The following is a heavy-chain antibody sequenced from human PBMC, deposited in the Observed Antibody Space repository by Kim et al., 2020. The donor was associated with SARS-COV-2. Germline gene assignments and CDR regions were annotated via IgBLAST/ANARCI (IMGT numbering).Heavy chain of an antibody. CDR3: ARDSSDWSYGMDV. CDR2: ISVGNGNT. J-gene: IGHJ6*02. V-gene: IGHV1-3*01. D-gene: IGHD6-19*01. Sequence: ASVKVSCKASGNTFTSHVIHWVRQAPGQRLEWMGRISVGNGNTKYSQNFQDRVTITRDTSASTVYMELSSLRSEDTALYYCARDSSDWSYGMDVWGQGTTVTVS. CDR1: GNTFTSHV.